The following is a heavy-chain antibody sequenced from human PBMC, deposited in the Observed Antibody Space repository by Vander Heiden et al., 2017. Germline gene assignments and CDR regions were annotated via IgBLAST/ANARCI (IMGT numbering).Heavy chain of an antibody. D-gene: IGHD1-26*01. V-gene: IGHV3-74*01. CDR2: INSDGSST. CDR1: GFTFSSYW. J-gene: IGHJ4*02. Sequence: EVQLVESGGGLVQPGESLRPSCAASGFTFSSYWMHWVRQAPGKGLVWVSRINSDGSSTSYADSVKGRFTISRDNAKNTLYLQMNSLRAEDTAVYYCASGVVGARGGYWGQGTLVTVSS. CDR3: ASGVVGARGGY.